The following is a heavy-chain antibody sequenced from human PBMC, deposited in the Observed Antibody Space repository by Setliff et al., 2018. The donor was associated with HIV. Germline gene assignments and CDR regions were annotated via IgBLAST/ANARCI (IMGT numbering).Heavy chain of an antibody. Sequence: PSETLSLTCTVSGGSISSRYWSWIRQPPGKALEWIGYIYSSGSTNYNPSLKSRVTISLDTSKNQFSLKLSSVTAADTAVYYCARARRPDYGGNSPYFDYWGQGTLVTVSS. D-gene: IGHD4-17*01. CDR3: ARARRPDYGGNSPYFDY. J-gene: IGHJ4*02. CDR1: GGSISSRY. CDR2: IYSSGST. V-gene: IGHV4-59*11.